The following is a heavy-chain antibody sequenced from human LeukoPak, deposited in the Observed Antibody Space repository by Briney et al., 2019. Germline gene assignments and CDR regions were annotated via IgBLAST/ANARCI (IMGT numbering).Heavy chain of an antibody. CDR3: AREAAPDY. V-gene: IGHV3-48*04. CDR1: GFTFSTYS. Sequence: GGSLRLSCAASGFTFSTYSMNWVRQAPGKGLEWISYITDDSTTMYYADSVKGRFTISRDNAKNSLYLQMNSLRAEDTAVYYCAREAAPDYWGQGTLVTVSS. CDR2: ITDDSTTM. D-gene: IGHD6-13*01. J-gene: IGHJ4*02.